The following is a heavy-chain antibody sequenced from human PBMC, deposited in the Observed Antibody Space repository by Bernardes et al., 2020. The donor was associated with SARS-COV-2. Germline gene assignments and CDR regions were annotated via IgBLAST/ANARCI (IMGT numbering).Heavy chain of an antibody. CDR2: IYDGGST. Sequence: GGSLRLSCAASGFTVSYNHMNWVRQAPGKGLEWVSVIYDGGSTYYADSVKGRFTVSRDNSKNALYLQMNSLRVEDTAVYYCASVMATWDRGLFSNTYYFYGMDVWGQGTTVTVSS. CDR3: ASVMATWDRGLFSNTYYFYGMDV. D-gene: IGHD3-10*01. CDR1: GFTVSYNH. V-gene: IGHV3-66*01. J-gene: IGHJ6*02.